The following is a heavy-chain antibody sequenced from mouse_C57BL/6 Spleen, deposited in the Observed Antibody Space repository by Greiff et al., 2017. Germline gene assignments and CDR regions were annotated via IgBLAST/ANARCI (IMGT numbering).Heavy chain of an antibody. CDR1: GYAFTNYL. V-gene: IGHV1-54*01. CDR2: INPGSGGT. J-gene: IGHJ1*03. Sequence: VQLQQSGAELVRPGTSVKVSCKASGYAFTNYLIEWVKQRPGQGLEWIGVINPGSGGTNYNEKFKGKATLTADKSSSTAYMQLSSLTSEDSAVYFCARGCDYSNYGYFDVWGTGTTVTVSS. CDR3: ARGCDYSNYGYFDV. D-gene: IGHD2-5*01.